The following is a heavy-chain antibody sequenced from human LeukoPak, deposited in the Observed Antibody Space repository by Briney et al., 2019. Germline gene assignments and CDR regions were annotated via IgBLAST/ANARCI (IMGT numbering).Heavy chain of an antibody. D-gene: IGHD2-15*01. CDR3: ARYYCGGGSCHYFDY. Sequence: GASVKVSCKASGYTFTGYYMHWVRQAPGQGLEWMGGINPNSGGTNYAQKFQGRVTMTRDTSISTAYMELNRLRSDDTAVYYCARYYCGGGSCHYFDYWGQRTLVTVSS. CDR1: GYTFTGYY. CDR2: INPNSGGT. V-gene: IGHV1-2*02. J-gene: IGHJ4*02.